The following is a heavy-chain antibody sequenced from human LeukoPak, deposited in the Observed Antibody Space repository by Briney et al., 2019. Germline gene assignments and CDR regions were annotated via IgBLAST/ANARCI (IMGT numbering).Heavy chain of an antibody. CDR3: ARIQLWLLYYFDY. CDR1: GGSISSSSYY. J-gene: IGHJ4*02. V-gene: IGHV4-39*07. Sequence: PSETLSLTCTVSGGSISSSSYYWGWIRQPPGKGLEWIGSIYYSGSTYYNPSLKSRVTISVDTSKNQFSLKLSSVTAADTAVYYCARIQLWLLYYFDYWGQGTLVTVSS. CDR2: IYYSGST. D-gene: IGHD5-18*01.